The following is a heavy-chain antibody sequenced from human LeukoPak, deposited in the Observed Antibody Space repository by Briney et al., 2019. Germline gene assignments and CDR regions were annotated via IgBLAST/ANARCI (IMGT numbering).Heavy chain of an antibody. J-gene: IGHJ5*02. CDR1: AFTLSNYA. CDR3: AKSPAMTTVTTDWFDP. Sequence: AGRSLRLSCAASAFTLSNYAMNCVSQPPGKGLEWVSTVIGRCGDTYYADSVQGRFTISRDNSMNTLYLQMNSLRAEDTAIYYCAKSPAMTTVTTDWFDPWGQGTLVTVSS. D-gene: IGHD4-17*01. V-gene: IGHV3-23*01. CDR2: VIGRCGDT.